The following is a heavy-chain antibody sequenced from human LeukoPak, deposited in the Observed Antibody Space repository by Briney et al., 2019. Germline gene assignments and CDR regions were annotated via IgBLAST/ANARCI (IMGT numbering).Heavy chain of an antibody. CDR2: IYHSGST. CDR3: ARGPLTMTRGFDP. V-gene: IGHV4-38-2*02. CDR1: GYSISSGYY. J-gene: IGHJ5*02. Sequence: SETLSLTCTVSGYSISSGYYWGWIRQPPGKGLEWIGSIYHSGSTYYNPSLKSRLTISADTSKNQFSLRLSSVTAADTAVYYCARGPLTMTRGFDPWGQGTLVTVSS. D-gene: IGHD4-17*01.